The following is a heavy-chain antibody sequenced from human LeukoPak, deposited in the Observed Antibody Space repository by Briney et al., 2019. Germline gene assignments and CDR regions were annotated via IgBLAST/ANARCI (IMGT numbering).Heavy chain of an antibody. CDR3: ARSVRFLEWPPGMDV. V-gene: IGHV3-33*01. CDR1: GFTFSSYG. CDR2: IWYDGSNK. J-gene: IGHJ6*02. D-gene: IGHD3-3*01. Sequence: PGGSLRLSCAASGFTFSSYGMHWVRQAPGKGLEWVAVIWYDGSNKYYADSVKGRFTISRDNSKNTLYLQMSSLRAEDTAVYYCARSVRFLEWPPGMDVWGQGTTVTVSS.